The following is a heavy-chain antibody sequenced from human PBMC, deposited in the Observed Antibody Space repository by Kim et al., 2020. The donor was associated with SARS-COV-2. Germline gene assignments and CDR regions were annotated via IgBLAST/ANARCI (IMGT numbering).Heavy chain of an antibody. J-gene: IGHJ4*02. CDR1: GFTFSSYA. D-gene: IGHD6-19*01. CDR2: ISYDGSNK. V-gene: IGHV3-30-3*01. CDR3: ARDLGDRIAVAGTLDY. Sequence: GGSLRLSCAASGFTFSSYAMHWVRQAPGKGLEWVAVISYDGSNKYYADSVKGRFTISRDNSKNTLYLQMNSLRAEDTAVYYCARDLGDRIAVAGTLDYWGQGTLVTVSS.